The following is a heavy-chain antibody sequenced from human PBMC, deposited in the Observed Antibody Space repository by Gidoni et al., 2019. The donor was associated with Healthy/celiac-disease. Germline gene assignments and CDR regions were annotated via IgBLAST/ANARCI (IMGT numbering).Heavy chain of an antibody. CDR2: ISGSGGST. Sequence: EVQLLESGGGLVQPGGSLRLSCDASALPFSNYAMSWVRQAPGKGLGWVSAISGSGGSTYYADSVMGRFTISRDNSKNTMYLQMNSLRAEDTAVYYCAKDRGSGYYNFDYWGQGTLVTVSS. CDR3: AKDRGSGYYNFDY. J-gene: IGHJ4*02. V-gene: IGHV3-23*01. D-gene: IGHD3-22*01. CDR1: ALPFSNYA.